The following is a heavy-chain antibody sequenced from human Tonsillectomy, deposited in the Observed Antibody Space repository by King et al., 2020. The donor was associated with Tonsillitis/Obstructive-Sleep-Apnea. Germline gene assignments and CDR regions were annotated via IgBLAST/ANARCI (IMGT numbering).Heavy chain of an antibody. Sequence: GQLVQSGAEVKKPGASVKFSCKASGYTFTSYYMHWVRQAPGQGLEWMGIINPSGGRTTYAQKFQGRVTMPRDTSTSTDYMELSSLRSEDTAVYYCARDLDYGVNSYHLPFDYWGQGTLVTVSS. D-gene: IGHD4-23*01. J-gene: IGHJ4*02. CDR2: INPSGGRT. CDR3: ARDLDYGVNSYHLPFDY. CDR1: GYTFTSYY. V-gene: IGHV1-46*01.